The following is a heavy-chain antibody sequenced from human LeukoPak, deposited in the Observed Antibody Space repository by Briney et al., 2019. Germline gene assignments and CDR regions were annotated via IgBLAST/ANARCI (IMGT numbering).Heavy chain of an antibody. CDR2: MNPNSGNT. Sequence: AASVKVSCKASGYTFTSYDINWVRQATGQGLEWMGWMNPNSGNTGYAQKFQGRVTMTRNTSISTAYMELSSLRSEDTAVYYCARGYCSSTSCYRGKFYYYYYMDVWGKGTTVTVPS. J-gene: IGHJ6*03. CDR1: GYTFTSYD. D-gene: IGHD2-2*02. V-gene: IGHV1-8*01. CDR3: ARGYCSSTSCYRGKFYYYYYMDV.